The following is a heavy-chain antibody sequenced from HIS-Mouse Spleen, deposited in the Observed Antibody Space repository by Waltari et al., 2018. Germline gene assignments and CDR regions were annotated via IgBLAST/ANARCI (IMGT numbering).Heavy chain of an antibody. CDR1: GSTFTGYS. V-gene: IGHV1-2*02. D-gene: IGHD6-6*01. CDR2: INPNSGGT. CDR3: ARVGPEYSSSSSLDY. J-gene: IGHJ4*02. Sequence: QVQLVQSGAEVKKPGASVKVSCKASGSTFTGYSMHWVRQAPGQGLEGMGWINPNSGGTNYAQKFQGRVTMTRDTSISTAYMELSRLRSDDTAVYYCARVGPEYSSSSSLDYWGQGTLVTVSS.